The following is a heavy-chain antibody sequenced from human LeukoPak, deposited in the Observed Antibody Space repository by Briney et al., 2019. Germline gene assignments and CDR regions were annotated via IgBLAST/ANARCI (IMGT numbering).Heavy chain of an antibody. CDR1: GGSFSGYY. D-gene: IGHD3-3*01. CDR2: IYTSGST. Sequence: SETLSLTCAVYGGSFSGYYWSWIRQPPGKGPEWIGRIYTSGSTNYNPSLKSRVTMSVDTSKNQFSLKLSSVTAADTAVYYCARDNRILEWLGDWFDPWGQGTLVTVSS. CDR3: ARDNRILEWLGDWFDP. J-gene: IGHJ5*02. V-gene: IGHV4-59*10.